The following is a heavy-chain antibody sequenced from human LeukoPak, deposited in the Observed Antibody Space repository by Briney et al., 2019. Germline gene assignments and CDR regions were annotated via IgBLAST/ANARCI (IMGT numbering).Heavy chain of an antibody. J-gene: IGHJ4*02. CDR3: AADGGYSSPWGY. CDR2: INHSGST. CDR1: GGSFSGYY. Sequence: ASETLSLTCAVYGGSFSGYYWSWIRQPPGKGLEWIGEINHSGSTNYNPSLKSRVTISVDTSKNQFSLKLSSVTAADTAVYYCAADGGYSSPWGYWGQGTLVTVSS. D-gene: IGHD5-18*01. V-gene: IGHV4-34*01.